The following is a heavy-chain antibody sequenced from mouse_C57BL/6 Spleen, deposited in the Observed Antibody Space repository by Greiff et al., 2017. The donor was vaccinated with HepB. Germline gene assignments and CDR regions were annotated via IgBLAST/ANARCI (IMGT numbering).Heavy chain of an antibody. CDR1: GYTFTSYW. D-gene: IGHD1-2*01. J-gene: IGHJ4*01. CDR2: IHPNSGST. Sequence: QVQLKQSGAELVKPGASVKLSCKASGYTFTSYWMHWVKQRPGQGLEWIGMIHPNSGSTNYNEKFKSKATLTVDKSSSTAYMQLSSLTSEDSAVYYCARRTAYAMDYWGQGTSVTVSS. CDR3: ARRTAYAMDY. V-gene: IGHV1-64*01.